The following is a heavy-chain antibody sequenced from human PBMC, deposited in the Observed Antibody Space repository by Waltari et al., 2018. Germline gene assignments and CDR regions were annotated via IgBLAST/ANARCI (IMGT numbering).Heavy chain of an antibody. D-gene: IGHD3-3*01. CDR2: MNPNSGNT. J-gene: IGHJ5*02. Sequence: QVQLVQSGAEVKKPGASVKVSCKASGYTFTGYYMHWVRQATGQGLEWMGWMNPNSGNTGYAQKFQGRVTMTRNTSISTAYMELSSLRSEDTAVYYCARGLTPKYYDFWSGYQRSYNWFDPWGQGTLVTVSS. CDR3: ARGLTPKYYDFWSGYQRSYNWFDP. V-gene: IGHV1-8*02. CDR1: GYTFTGYY.